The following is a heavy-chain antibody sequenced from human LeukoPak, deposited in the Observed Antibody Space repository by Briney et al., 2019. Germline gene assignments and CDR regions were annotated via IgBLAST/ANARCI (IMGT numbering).Heavy chain of an antibody. CDR2: IYSGGST. CDR1: GFTVSSNY. Sequence: GGSLRLSCAASGFTVSSNYMSWVRQAPGKGLEWVSVIYSGGSTYYADSVKGRFTISRDNAKNSLYLQMNSLRAKDTAVYYCARGATGVAVAGTDLDYWGQGTLVTVSS. D-gene: IGHD6-19*01. V-gene: IGHV3-53*01. CDR3: ARGATGVAVAGTDLDY. J-gene: IGHJ4*02.